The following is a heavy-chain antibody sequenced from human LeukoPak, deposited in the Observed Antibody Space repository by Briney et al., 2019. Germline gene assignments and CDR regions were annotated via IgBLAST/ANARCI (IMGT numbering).Heavy chain of an antibody. CDR3: ARGGRGASNWTPYNWFDP. J-gene: IGHJ5*02. D-gene: IGHD3/OR15-3a*01. Sequence: PGRSLRLSCAASGFNFTTYGMHWVRQAPGKGLEWVALVCIDGTIKYYADSVKGRFTISRDNSKNTLFLQMSSLRAEDTALYYCARGGRGASNWTPYNWFDPWGQGTLVTVSS. CDR2: VCIDGTIK. CDR1: GFNFTTYG. V-gene: IGHV3-33*01.